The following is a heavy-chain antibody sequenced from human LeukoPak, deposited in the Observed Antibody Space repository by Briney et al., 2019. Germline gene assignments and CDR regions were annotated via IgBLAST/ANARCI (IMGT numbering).Heavy chain of an antibody. J-gene: IGHJ3*02. CDR1: GFTFSSYS. V-gene: IGHV3-21*01. D-gene: IGHD1-26*01. CDR2: ISSSSSYI. Sequence: GGSLRLSCAASGFTFSSYSMNWVRQAPGKGLEWVSSISSSSSYIYYADSVKGRFTISRDNAKNSLYLQMNSLRAEDTAVNYCARDGGLVEWELLRKVAFDIWGQGTMVTVSS. CDR3: ARDGGLVEWELLRKVAFDI.